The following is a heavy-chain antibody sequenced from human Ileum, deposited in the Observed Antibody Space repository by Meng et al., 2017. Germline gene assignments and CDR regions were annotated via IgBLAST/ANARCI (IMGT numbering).Heavy chain of an antibody. CDR1: GGSLRGSY. CDR2: IKHSGST. CDR3: ARGGGRYGPDFDY. Sequence: QVQHRQWGAGLLKPSEALSLTCSAYGGSLRGSYWGWLRQPPGKGLGWIGEIKHSGSTNYNPSLKSRVTISVDTSKNQFSLKLSSVTAADTAVYYCARGGGRYGPDFDYWGQGTLVTVSS. D-gene: IGHD3-16*01. V-gene: IGHV4-34*01. J-gene: IGHJ4*02.